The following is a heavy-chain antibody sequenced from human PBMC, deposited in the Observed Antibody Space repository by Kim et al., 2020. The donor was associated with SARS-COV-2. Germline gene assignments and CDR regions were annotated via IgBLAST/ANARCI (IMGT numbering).Heavy chain of an antibody. J-gene: IGHJ4*02. CDR3: AKDLVLWFGEFPDY. Sequence: AESVKGRFTISRDNSEDTLYLQMNSLRAEDTAVYYCAKDLVLWFGEFPDYWGQGTLVTVSS. V-gene: IGHV3-30*02. D-gene: IGHD3-10*01.